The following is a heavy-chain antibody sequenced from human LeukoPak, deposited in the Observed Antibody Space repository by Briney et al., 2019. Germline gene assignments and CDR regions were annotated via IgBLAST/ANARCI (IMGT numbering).Heavy chain of an antibody. CDR2: IYYSGST. Sequence: SETLSLTCTVSGGSISSYYWSWIRQPPGNGLEWIGYIYYSGSTNYNPSLKSRVTISVDTSKNQFSLKLSSVTAADTAVYYCARLPGDSSGYSHNDVFDIWGQGTMVTVSS. CDR1: GGSISSYY. D-gene: IGHD3-22*01. J-gene: IGHJ3*02. CDR3: ARLPGDSSGYSHNDVFDI. V-gene: IGHV4-59*08.